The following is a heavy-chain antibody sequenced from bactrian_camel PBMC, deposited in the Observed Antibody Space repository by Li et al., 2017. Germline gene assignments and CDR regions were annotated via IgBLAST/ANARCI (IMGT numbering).Heavy chain of an antibody. V-gene: IGHV3S55*01. Sequence: HVQLVESGGGSVQVGGSLRLSCVASGDTISRYCMGWFRQTPGNNREGIASFDDAGQTSYSASAQGRFTISRDTAKNTLYLQMNSLKPEDTAMYYCAARVPYVVFFSHSDSTLDENDYNHWGRGTQVTVS. CDR3: AARVPYVVFFSHSDSTLDENDYNH. CDR2: FDDAGQT. D-gene: IGHD2*01. J-gene: IGHJ4*01. CDR1: GDTISRYC.